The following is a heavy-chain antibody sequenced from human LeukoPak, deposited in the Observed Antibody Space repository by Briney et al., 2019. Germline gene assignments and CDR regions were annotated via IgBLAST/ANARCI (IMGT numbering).Heavy chain of an antibody. Sequence: SETLSLTCTVSGGSISSYYWSWIRQPPGKGLEWIGYIYYSGSTNYNPSLKSRVTISVDTSKNQFSLKLSSVTAADTAVYYCARSHHYYGSGMLDYWGQGTLVTVSS. CDR3: ARSHHYYGSGMLDY. CDR2: IYYSGST. V-gene: IGHV4-59*08. D-gene: IGHD3-10*01. CDR1: GGSISSYY. J-gene: IGHJ4*02.